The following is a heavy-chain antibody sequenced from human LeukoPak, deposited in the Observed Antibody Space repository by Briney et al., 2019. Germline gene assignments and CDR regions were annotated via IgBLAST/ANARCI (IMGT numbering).Heavy chain of an antibody. V-gene: IGHV4-59*01. CDR2: IYYSGST. D-gene: IGHD4-23*01. CDR1: GGSISSYY. CDR3: ARDMDYGGNSVGFDY. Sequence: SETLSLTCTVSGGSISSYYWSWIRQPPGKGLEWIGYIYYSGSTNYNPSLKSRVTISVDTSKNQFSLKLSSVTAADTAVYYCARDMDYGGNSVGFDYWGQGTLVTVSS. J-gene: IGHJ4*02.